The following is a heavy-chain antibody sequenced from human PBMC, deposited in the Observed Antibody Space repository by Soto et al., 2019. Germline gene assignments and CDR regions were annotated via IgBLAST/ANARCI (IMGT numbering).Heavy chain of an antibody. V-gene: IGHV3-53*01. Sequence: EVQLVESGGGLIQPGGSLRLSCAASGFTVSSTYMRWVRQAPGKGLEWVSVIYSGGSTYYADSVKGRFTISRDNSKNTLDLQMNSLRAEDTAVYYCARSGYSYGPFDYWGQGTLVTVSS. D-gene: IGHD5-18*01. CDR3: ARSGYSYGPFDY. J-gene: IGHJ4*02. CDR2: IYSGGST. CDR1: GFTVSSTY.